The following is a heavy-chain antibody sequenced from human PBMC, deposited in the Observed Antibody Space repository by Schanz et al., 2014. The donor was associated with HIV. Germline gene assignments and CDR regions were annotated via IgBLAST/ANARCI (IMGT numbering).Heavy chain of an antibody. Sequence: QVQLVESGGGVVQPGRSLRLSCAASAFTFDSYGIHWVRQAPGKGLEWVAVISYDGRNKYYADSVKGRFTISRDNAKNSRYLQMNSLRAEDTAVYYCARERYCTNGVCRVYGMGVWGQGATVTVSS. CDR2: ISYDGRNK. CDR3: ARERYCTNGVCRVYGMGV. J-gene: IGHJ6*02. CDR1: AFTFDSYG. V-gene: IGHV3-30*03. D-gene: IGHD2-8*01.